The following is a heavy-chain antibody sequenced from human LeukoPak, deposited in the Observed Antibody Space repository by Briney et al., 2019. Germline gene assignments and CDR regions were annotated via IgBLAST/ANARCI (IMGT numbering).Heavy chain of an antibody. V-gene: IGHV5-51*01. J-gene: IGHJ4*02. CDR3: ARPTPYSTSSGYYFDY. CDR2: IYPGDSDT. D-gene: IGHD6-6*01. Sequence: EESLKISCKGSGYSFTSYWIGWVRQMPGKGLEWMGIIYPGDSDTRYSPSFQGQVTISADKSISTAYLQWSSLKSSDTALYYCARPTPYSTSSGYYFDYWGQGTLVTVSS. CDR1: GYSFTSYW.